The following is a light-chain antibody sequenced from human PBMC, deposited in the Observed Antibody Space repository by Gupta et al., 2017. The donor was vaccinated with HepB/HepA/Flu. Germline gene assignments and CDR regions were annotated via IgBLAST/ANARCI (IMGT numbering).Light chain of an antibody. CDR3: QQYYDWPLT. CDR2: AAS. Sequence: RVMTQSPATLSLSPGERATLSCRASQSARSSLAWYQQKPGQTPRLLIYAASTRATGVPARFSGRGYETQFTLTISSLQSDDSAVYYCQQYYDWPLTFGGGTKVEIK. CDR1: QSARSS. V-gene: IGKV3-15*01. J-gene: IGKJ4*01.